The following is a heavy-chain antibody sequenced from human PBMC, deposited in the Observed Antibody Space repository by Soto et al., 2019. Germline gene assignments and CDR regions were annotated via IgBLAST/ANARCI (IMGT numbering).Heavy chain of an antibody. D-gene: IGHD5-18*01. Sequence: QVQLQESGPGLVKPSQTLSLTCTVSGDSISSNNNYWSWIRQPPGEGPEWIGFISYSGTTSYSPSLKSRVAISLDTSKNQFSLSLSSVTAADTAVYYCARGRGYSYGLDPWGQGTLVTVSS. CDR3: ARGRGYSYGLDP. CDR1: GDSISSNNNY. V-gene: IGHV4-30-4*01. CDR2: ISYSGTT. J-gene: IGHJ5*02.